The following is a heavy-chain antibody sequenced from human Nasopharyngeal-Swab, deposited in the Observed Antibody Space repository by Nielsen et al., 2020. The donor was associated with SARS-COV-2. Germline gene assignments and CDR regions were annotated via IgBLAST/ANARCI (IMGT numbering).Heavy chain of an antibody. V-gene: IGHV1-69*01. CDR2: IIPIFGTT. D-gene: IGHD3-9*01. CDR3: AKGVRYFDFLPPNTYYYYGLDL. J-gene: IGHJ6*02. Sequence: WVRQAPGQGLEWMGGIIPIFGTTDYAQKFQGTVTITADGSTSTVYMELNSLRFEDTAVYYCAKGVRYFDFLPPNTYYYYGLDLWGQGTTVTVSS.